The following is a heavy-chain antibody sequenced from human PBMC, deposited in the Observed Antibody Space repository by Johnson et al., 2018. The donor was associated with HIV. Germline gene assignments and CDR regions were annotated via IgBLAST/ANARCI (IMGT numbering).Heavy chain of an antibody. D-gene: IGHD5-18*01. Sequence: VQLVESGGGLVKPGESLRLSCVASGFTVSSNFMTWVRQAPGKGLEWVSVIYRGGSTYYADSVKGRFTISRDNSKNTLYLQMNSLKAEDTAVYYCARESSAGEYSYGIIWGQGTMVTVSS. CDR1: GFTVSSNF. V-gene: IGHV3-66*02. J-gene: IGHJ3*02. CDR2: IYRGGST. CDR3: ARESSAGEYSYGII.